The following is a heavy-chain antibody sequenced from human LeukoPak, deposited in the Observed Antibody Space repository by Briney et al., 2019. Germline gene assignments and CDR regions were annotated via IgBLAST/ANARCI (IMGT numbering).Heavy chain of an antibody. V-gene: IGHV4-59*01. J-gene: IGHJ6*03. CDR2: IYYSGST. CDR3: AREVADYGGYYYYHYMDV. Sequence: SETLSLTCTVSGGSISSYYWSWIRQPPGKGLEWIGYIYYSGSTNYNPSLKSRVTISVDTSRNQFSLKLSSVTAADTAMYYCAREVADYGGYYYYHYMDVWGKGTTVTISS. CDR1: GGSISSYY. D-gene: IGHD4-23*01.